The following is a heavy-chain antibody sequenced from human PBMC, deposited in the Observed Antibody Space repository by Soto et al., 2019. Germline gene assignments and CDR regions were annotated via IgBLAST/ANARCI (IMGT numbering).Heavy chain of an antibody. V-gene: IGHV4-4*02. CDR1: GDSISSSKW. CDR3: ACGPGWYRQDV. CDR2: TLHSGST. J-gene: IGHJ3*01. Sequence: QVQLQESGPGLVKPSGTLSLTCAVSGDSISSSKWWTWVRQPPGKGLEWIGDTLHSGSTNYNPSLKSRIIIEADKSKDQSSLELTSVAAADPAVYYCACGPGWYRQDVWGQGTLVIVSP. D-gene: IGHD6-19*01.